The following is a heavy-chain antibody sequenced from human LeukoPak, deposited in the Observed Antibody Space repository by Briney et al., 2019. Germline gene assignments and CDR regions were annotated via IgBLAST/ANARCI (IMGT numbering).Heavy chain of an antibody. J-gene: IGHJ5*02. Sequence: SETLSLTCTVSGGSISSGGYFWSWIRQHPGKGLEWIGYIYYSGITYYNPSLKSRVTVSLDTSKNQFSLKLSSVTAADTAVYYCAGLELRYFLDPWGQGTLVTVSS. V-gene: IGHV4-31*03. D-gene: IGHD3-9*01. CDR2: IYYSGIT. CDR3: AGLELRYFLDP. CDR1: GGSISSGGYF.